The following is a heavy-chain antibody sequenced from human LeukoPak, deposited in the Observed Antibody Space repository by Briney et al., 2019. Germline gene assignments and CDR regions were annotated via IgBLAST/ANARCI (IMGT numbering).Heavy chain of an antibody. J-gene: IGHJ4*02. CDR2: IQYSGAT. CDR3: ATLRGASTAVFDS. CDR1: GGSISYDY. V-gene: IGHV4-59*08. D-gene: IGHD2-21*02. Sequence: PSQTLSLTCTVSGGSISYDYWTWIWNSPGQRMELIGYIQYSGATEYSPCLKSRVTISVDTSKNQFSLKLSSVTAADTALYYCATLRGASTAVFDSWDQGTLVTVSS.